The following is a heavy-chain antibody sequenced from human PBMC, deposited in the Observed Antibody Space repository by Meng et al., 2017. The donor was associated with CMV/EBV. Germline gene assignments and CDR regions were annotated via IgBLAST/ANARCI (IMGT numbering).Heavy chain of an antibody. D-gene: IGHD3-22*01. CDR1: GFTFSSYA. CDR3: AKGGYYDSSGPLPSFDY. V-gene: IGHV3-23*01. Sequence: GESLKISCAASGFTFSSYAVSWVRQAPGKGLEWVSAISGSGGSTYYADSVKGRFTISRDNSKNTLYLQMNSLRAEDTAVYYCAKGGYYDSSGPLPSFDYWGQGTLVTVSS. J-gene: IGHJ4*02. CDR2: ISGSGGST.